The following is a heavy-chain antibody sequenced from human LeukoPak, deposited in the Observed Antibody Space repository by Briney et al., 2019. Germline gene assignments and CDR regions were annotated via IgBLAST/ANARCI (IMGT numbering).Heavy chain of an antibody. CDR3: ARGDLLTGYYLYSLDC. D-gene: IGHD3-9*01. J-gene: IGHJ4*02. CDR2: FNLNTGDT. CDR1: GYTFTDYY. Sequence: ASVKVSCKASGYTFTDYYMLWVRQAPGQGLEWMGWFNLNTGDTNYAQKFQGRVTMIRDTSISTAFMELSSLRSDDTALYYCARGDLLTGYYLYSLDCWGQGTLVTVSS. V-gene: IGHV1-2*02.